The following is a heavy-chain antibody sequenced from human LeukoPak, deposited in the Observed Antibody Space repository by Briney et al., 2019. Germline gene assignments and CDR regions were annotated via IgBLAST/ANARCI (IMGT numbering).Heavy chain of an antibody. CDR2: ISYDGRNK. V-gene: IGHV3-30*18. Sequence: GGSLRLSCAASGFTFSNYGMHWVRQAPGKGLEWVAVISYDGRNKHYPDSVKGRFTISRDISTDTLWLQMDSLRTEDTAVYYCAKGPLRGTAAAIDYWGQGTLVTVSS. J-gene: IGHJ4*02. CDR1: GFTFSNYG. D-gene: IGHD2-2*01. CDR3: AKGPLRGTAAAIDY.